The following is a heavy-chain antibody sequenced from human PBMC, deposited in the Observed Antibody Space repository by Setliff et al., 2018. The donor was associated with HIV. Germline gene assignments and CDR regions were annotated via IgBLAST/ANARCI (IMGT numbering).Heavy chain of an antibody. V-gene: IGHV4-34*01. D-gene: IGHD4-4*01. J-gene: IGHJ4*02. CDR1: GGSFSGYY. CDR3: ARSPTSNYLYYFDY. Sequence: SETLSLTCAVYGGSFSGYYWNWIRQPPGKGLEWIGQINHSGSTNYNPSLKSRVTISVDTSKNQFSLKLSSVTAADTAVYYCARSPTSNYLYYFDYWGQGTLVTVSS. CDR2: INHSGST.